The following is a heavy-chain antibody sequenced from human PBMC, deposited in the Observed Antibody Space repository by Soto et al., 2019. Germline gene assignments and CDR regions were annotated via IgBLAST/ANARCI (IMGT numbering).Heavy chain of an antibody. CDR3: ARAGNSYATGWFDP. D-gene: IGHD5-18*01. J-gene: IGHJ5*02. Sequence: SETLSLTCTVSGDSISGYYWSWIRQPPGKGLEWIGFIYYSGSANYNSSLKSRVTISVDRSKSQFSLKVSSVTAADTAVYYCARAGNSYATGWFDPWGQGTPVTVSS. CDR1: GDSISGYY. V-gene: IGHV4-59*01. CDR2: IYYSGSA.